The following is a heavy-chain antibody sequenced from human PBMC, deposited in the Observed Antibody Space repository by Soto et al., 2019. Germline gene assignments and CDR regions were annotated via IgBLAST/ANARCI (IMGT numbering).Heavy chain of an antibody. J-gene: IGHJ4*02. CDR3: ANDGGVMITFGGVIVIPILDY. Sequence: QVQLVESGGGVVQPGRSLRLSCAASGFTFSSYGMHWVRQAPGKGLEWVAVISYDGSNKYYADSVKGRFTISRDNSKNSLNRQMSSLSGVETAVYYCANDGGVMITFGGVIVIPILDYWGQGTLVTVSS. V-gene: IGHV3-30*18. D-gene: IGHD3-16*02. CDR2: ISYDGSNK. CDR1: GFTFSSYG.